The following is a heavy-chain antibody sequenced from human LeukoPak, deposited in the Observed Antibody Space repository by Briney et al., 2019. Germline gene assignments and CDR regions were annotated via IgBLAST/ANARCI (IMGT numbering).Heavy chain of an antibody. CDR2: ISYDGSNK. CDR3: ARVAAMAGDRDY. Sequence: GGSLRLSCAASGFTFSSYAMHWVRQAPGKGLEWVAVISYDGSNKYYADSVKGRFTISRDNSKNTLYLQMNSLRAEDTAVYYCARVAAMAGDRDYWGQGTLVTVSS. V-gene: IGHV3-30-3*01. CDR1: GFTFSSYA. J-gene: IGHJ4*02. D-gene: IGHD6-19*01.